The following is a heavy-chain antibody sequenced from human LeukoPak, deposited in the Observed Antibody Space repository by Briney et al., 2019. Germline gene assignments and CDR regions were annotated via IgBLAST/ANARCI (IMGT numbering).Heavy chain of an antibody. J-gene: IGHJ4*02. CDR1: GYTFTSYG. D-gene: IGHD1-26*01. V-gene: IGHV1-18*01. CDR3: ASLVGAIDGDYFDY. CDR2: ISACNGNT. Sequence: AAVKVSCKASGYTFTSYGISWVRHAPGQGVEWMGWISACNGNTNYAQKHQGRVTMTTDTSTSTAYMELRSLRSDDTAVYYCASLVGAIDGDYFDYWGQGTLVTVSS.